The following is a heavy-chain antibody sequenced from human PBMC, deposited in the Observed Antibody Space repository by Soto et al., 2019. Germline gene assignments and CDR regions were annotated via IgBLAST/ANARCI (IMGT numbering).Heavy chain of an antibody. CDR2: IYYSGST. Sequence: TVSGGSISSGGYYWSWIRQHPGKGLEWIGYIYYSGSTYYNPSLKSRVTISVDTSKNQFSLKLSPVTAADTAVYYCARDHATRENWFDPWGQGTLVTVSS. CDR1: GGSISSGGYY. V-gene: IGHV4-31*03. J-gene: IGHJ5*02. CDR3: ARDHATRENWFDP.